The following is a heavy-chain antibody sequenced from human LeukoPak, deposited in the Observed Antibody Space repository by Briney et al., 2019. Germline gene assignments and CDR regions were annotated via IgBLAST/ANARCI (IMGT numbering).Heavy chain of an antibody. CDR1: AFTFSNYA. CDR3: AKDPGNCADGSCYRSIHY. D-gene: IGHD2-15*01. Sequence: GGSLRLSCAASAFTFSNYAMSWVRQAPGKGLEWVSGISRSGGTTSYADSVKGRFTISRDKSKNTLYLQMNSLRAEDTALYYCAKDPGNCADGSCYRSIHYWGQGTLVTVSS. V-gene: IGHV3-23*01. J-gene: IGHJ4*02. CDR2: ISRSGGTT.